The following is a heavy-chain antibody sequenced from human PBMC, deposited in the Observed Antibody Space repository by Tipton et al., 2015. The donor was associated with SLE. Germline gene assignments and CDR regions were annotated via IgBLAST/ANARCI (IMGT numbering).Heavy chain of an antibody. CDR3: TRDTRMGATRLDI. CDR2: IRSKASAGTS. J-gene: IGHJ3*02. CDR1: GFTFGDYA. Sequence: SLRLSCTASGFTFGDYAMIWFRQAPGKGLEWVGFIRSKASAGTSEYAASVKGRFTMSRDDSKRIAHLQMNSLKTEDTGMYYCTRDTRMGATRLDIWGQGTMVTVSS. D-gene: IGHD1-26*01. V-gene: IGHV3-49*03.